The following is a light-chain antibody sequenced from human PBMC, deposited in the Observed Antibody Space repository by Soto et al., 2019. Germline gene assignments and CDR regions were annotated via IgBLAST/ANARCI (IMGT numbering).Light chain of an antibody. CDR2: GDN. CDR3: QTYDTSLSAWV. Sequence: QSALTQPPSVSGAPGQTVPISCTGSSSNIGSGYSVNWYQQFPGTAPKVLISGDNNRPSGVPDRISVSKSGTSASLAITGLQADDEADYYCQTYDTSLSAWVFGGGTKLTVL. J-gene: IGLJ3*02. V-gene: IGLV1-40*01. CDR1: SSNIGSGYS.